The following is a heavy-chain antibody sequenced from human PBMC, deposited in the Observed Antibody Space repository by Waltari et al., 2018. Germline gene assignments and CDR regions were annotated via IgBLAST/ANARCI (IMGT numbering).Heavy chain of an antibody. CDR1: GYFITSGYY. Sequence: QVQLQESGPGLVKSSATLSLTCAVSGYFITSGYYLAWTRQPAGKGLEWIGNIYHSGSTYYNPYLKSRVIISVDRSKNQFSLKLTSVTAADTAVYYCARVSTITTPYYFYGIDVWGQGTTVTVSS. D-gene: IGHD1-1*01. CDR3: ARVSTITTPYYFYGIDV. V-gene: IGHV4-38-2*01. J-gene: IGHJ6*02. CDR2: IYHSGST.